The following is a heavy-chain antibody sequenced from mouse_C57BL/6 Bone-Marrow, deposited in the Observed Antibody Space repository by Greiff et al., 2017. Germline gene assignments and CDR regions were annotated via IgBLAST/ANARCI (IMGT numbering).Heavy chain of an antibody. Sequence: VQLQQSGAELVRPGASVKLSCTASGFNIKDDYMHWVKQRPEQGLEWIGWIDPENGDTEYASKFQGKATITADTSSNTAYLQLSSLTSEDTAVYYWTTITTVVATGDYWGQGTTLTVSS. CDR3: TTITTVVATGDY. CDR2: IDPENGDT. V-gene: IGHV14-4*01. D-gene: IGHD1-1*01. J-gene: IGHJ2*01. CDR1: GFNIKDDY.